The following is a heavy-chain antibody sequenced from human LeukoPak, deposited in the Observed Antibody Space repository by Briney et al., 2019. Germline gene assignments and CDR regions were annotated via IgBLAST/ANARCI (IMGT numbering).Heavy chain of an antibody. CDR3: AKGLQLWAPIHY. Sequence: GGSLRLSCAASGFTFSSYGMHWVRQAPGKGLEWVAVISYYGSNKYYADSVKGRFTISRDNSKNTLYLQMNSLRAEDTAVYYCAKGLQLWAPIHYWGQGTLVAVSS. V-gene: IGHV3-30*18. CDR1: GFTFSSYG. D-gene: IGHD5-18*01. CDR2: ISYYGSNK. J-gene: IGHJ4*02.